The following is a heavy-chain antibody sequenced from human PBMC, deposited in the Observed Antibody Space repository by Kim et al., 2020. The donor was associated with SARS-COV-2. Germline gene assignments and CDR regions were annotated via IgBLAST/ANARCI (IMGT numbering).Heavy chain of an antibody. V-gene: IGHV1-8*01. CDR1: GYTFTSYD. Sequence: ASVKVSCKSSGYTFTSYDINWVRQATGQGLEWMGWMNPNSGNTGYAQKFQGRVTMTRNTSISTAYMELSSLRSEDTAVYYCAIFAPEWSGSSWLWVWEFDYWGQGTLVTVSS. D-gene: IGHD6-13*01. J-gene: IGHJ4*02. CDR3: AIFAPEWSGSSWLWVWEFDY. CDR2: MNPNSGNT.